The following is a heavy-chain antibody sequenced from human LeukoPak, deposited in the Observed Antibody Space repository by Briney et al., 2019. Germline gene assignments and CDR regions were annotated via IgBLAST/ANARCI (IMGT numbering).Heavy chain of an antibody. CDR2: VYYTGST. CDR1: GGSISPYY. D-gene: IGHD6-13*01. CDR3: ARISSSNWYNERGAFDV. J-gene: IGHJ3*01. V-gene: IGHV4-59*01. Sequence: PSETLSLTCTVSGGSISPYYWSWIRQPPGKGLEWIGFVYYTGSTNYSPSLKSRVTISVDTSKNQFSLKLRSVTAADTAVYYCARISSSNWYNERGAFDVWGQGTMVTVSS.